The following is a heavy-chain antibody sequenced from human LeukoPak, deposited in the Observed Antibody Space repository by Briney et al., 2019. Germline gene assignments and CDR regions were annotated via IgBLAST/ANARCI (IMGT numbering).Heavy chain of an antibody. D-gene: IGHD3-10*01. CDR2: IRSKAYGGTT. V-gene: IGHV3-49*03. J-gene: IGHJ4*02. CDR3: TRDASLLWFGLIDY. Sequence: GGSLRLSCTASGFTFGDYAMSWFRQAPGKGLEWVGFIRSKAYGGTTEYAASVKGRFTISRDDSKSIAYLQMNSLKTEDTAVYYCTRDASLLWFGLIDYWGQGTLVTVSS. CDR1: GFTFGDYA.